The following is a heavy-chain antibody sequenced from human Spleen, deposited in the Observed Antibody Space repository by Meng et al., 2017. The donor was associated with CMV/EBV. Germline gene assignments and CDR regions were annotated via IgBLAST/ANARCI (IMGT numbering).Heavy chain of an antibody. V-gene: IGHV4-30-4*08. J-gene: IGHJ4*02. D-gene: IGHD2-8*02. Sequence: VSGGSISSGDYYWSWIRQPPGKGLEWIGYIYYSGSTYYNPSLKSRLTISVDTSKNQFSLKLTSVTAADTAVYYCARVTWSSPYYFDYWGQGTLVTVSS. CDR3: ARVTWSSPYYFDY. CDR2: IYYSGST. CDR1: GGSISSGDYY.